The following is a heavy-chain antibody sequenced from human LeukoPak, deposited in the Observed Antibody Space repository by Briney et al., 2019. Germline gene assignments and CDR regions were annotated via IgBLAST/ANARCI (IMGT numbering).Heavy chain of an antibody. D-gene: IGHD2/OR15-2a*01. CDR3: ARRDSTYWYFDV. CDR2: NYYSGST. Sequence: KPSETLSLTCTVSGGSISSSYWSWIRQPPGKGLEWIGYNYYSGSTNYNPSLKSRVTISVDTSKNQFSLKLSSVTAADTAVYYCARRDSTYWYFDVWGRGTLVTVSS. CDR1: GGSISSSY. V-gene: IGHV4-59*01. J-gene: IGHJ2*01.